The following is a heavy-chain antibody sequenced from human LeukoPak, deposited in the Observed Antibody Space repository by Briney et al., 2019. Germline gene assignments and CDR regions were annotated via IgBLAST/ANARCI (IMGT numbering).Heavy chain of an antibody. J-gene: IGHJ4*02. D-gene: IGHD4-23*01. CDR3: ARVTNRYNYGGNSRAFDY. CDR1: GYTFSGYY. V-gene: IGHV1-46*01. Sequence: ASVKVSCKASGYTFSGYYIHWVRQAPGQGLEWIGMINPSGDNTNYAQKFQGRVTMTRDMSTSTVYMELSSLKSEDTAVYYCARVTNRYNYGGNSRAFDYWGQGTLVTVSS. CDR2: INPSGDNT.